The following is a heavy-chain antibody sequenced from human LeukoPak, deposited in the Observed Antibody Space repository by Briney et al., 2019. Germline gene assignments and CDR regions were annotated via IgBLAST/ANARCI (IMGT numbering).Heavy chain of an antibody. CDR3: AKGLYSNLLGFDY. Sequence: TGGSLRLSCAASGFTFSSYSMNWVRQAPGKGLEWVSSISSSSSYIYYADSVKGRFTISRDNAKNSLYLQMNSLRAEDTAVYYCAKGLYSNLLGFDYCGQGTLVTVSS. CDR1: GFTFSSYS. J-gene: IGHJ4*02. CDR2: ISSSSSYI. D-gene: IGHD4-11*01. V-gene: IGHV3-21*01.